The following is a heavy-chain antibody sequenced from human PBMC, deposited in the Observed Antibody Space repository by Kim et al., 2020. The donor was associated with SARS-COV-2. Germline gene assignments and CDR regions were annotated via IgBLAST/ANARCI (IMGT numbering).Heavy chain of an antibody. J-gene: IGHJ4*02. CDR2: SDT. CDR3: ARVDTAMVM. D-gene: IGHD5-18*01. Sequence: SDTNYSPSFQGHVTISADKSISTAYLQWSSLKASDTAMYYCARVDTAMVMWGQGTLVTVSS. V-gene: IGHV5-10-1*01.